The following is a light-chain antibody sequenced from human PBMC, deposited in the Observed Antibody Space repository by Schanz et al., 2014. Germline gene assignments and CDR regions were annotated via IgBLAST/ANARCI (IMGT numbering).Light chain of an antibody. CDR1: SSDIGNYDY. J-gene: IGLJ1*01. CDR2: DVG. Sequence: QSALTQPASVSGSPGQSITISCTGTSSDIGNYDYVSWYRQHPGKAPKLIIYDVGDRPSGVSNRFSGSKSGNTASLTISGLQAEDEADYYCCSYAAGDNYVFGTGTKLTVL. V-gene: IGLV2-14*03. CDR3: CSYAAGDNYV.